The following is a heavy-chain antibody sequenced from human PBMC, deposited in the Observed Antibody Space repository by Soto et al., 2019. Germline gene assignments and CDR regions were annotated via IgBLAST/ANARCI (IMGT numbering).Heavy chain of an antibody. CDR1: GFTFSSYA. J-gene: IGHJ4*02. CDR2: ISYDGSNK. D-gene: IGHD6-13*01. V-gene: IGHV3-30*04. CDR3: ARDRVDSSSSYYFDY. Sequence: GGSLRLSCAASGFTFSSYAMHWVRQAPGKGLEWVAVISYDGSNKYYADSVKGRFTISRDNSKNTLYLQMNSLRAEYTAVYYCARDRVDSSSSYYFDYWGQGSLVTVSS.